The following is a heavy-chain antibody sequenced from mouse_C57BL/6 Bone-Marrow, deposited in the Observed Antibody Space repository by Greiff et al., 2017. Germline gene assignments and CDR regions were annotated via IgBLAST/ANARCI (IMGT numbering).Heavy chain of an antibody. CDR2: ILPGSGST. CDR3: AREYYGSSYPHWYFDV. Sequence: VKLQQSGAELMKPGASVKLSCKATGYTFTGYWIEWVKQRPGHGLEWIGEILPGSGSTNYNEKFKGKATFTADTSSNTAYMQLGSLTTEDSAIYYCAREYYGSSYPHWYFDVWGTGTTVTVSS. V-gene: IGHV1-9*01. D-gene: IGHD1-1*01. J-gene: IGHJ1*03. CDR1: GYTFTGYW.